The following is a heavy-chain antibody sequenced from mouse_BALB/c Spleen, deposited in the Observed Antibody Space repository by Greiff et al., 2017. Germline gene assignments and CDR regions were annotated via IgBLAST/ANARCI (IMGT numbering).Heavy chain of an antibody. CDR2: INPYNDGT. J-gene: IGHJ4*01. CDR3: ARLRSYGKRDYYAMDY. D-gene: IGHD2-1*01. V-gene: IGHV1-14*01. CDR1: GYTFTSYV. Sequence: EVQLQQSGPELVKPGASVKMSCKASGYTFTSYVMHWVKQKPGQGLEWIGYINPYNDGTKYNEKFKGKATLTSDKSSSTAYMELSSLTSEDSAVYYCARLRSYGKRDYYAMDYWGQGTSVTVSS.